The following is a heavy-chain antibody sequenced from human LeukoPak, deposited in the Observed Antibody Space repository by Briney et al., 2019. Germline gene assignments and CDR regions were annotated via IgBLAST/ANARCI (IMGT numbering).Heavy chain of an antibody. J-gene: IGHJ4*02. Sequence: GGSLRLSCAASGFTFSDYYMSWIRQAPGKGLEWVSYISSSGSTIYYADSVKGRFTTSRDNAKNSLYLQMNSLRAEDTAVYYCSRYGVVAAIDYWGQGTLVTVSS. CDR2: ISSSGSTI. CDR3: SRYGVVAAIDY. V-gene: IGHV3-11*01. D-gene: IGHD2-15*01. CDR1: GFTFSDYY.